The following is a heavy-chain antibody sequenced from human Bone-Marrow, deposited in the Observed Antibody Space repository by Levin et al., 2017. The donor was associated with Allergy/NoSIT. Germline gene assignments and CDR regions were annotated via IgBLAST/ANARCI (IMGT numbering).Heavy chain of an antibody. J-gene: IGHJ4*02. Sequence: SETLSLTCDISGADISGDTAAWNWIRQSPSRGLEWLGRTYYRSQWYNDYGVSVQGRITINPDTSKSQFSLQLSSVTPEDTAVYYCLGGYYFDSWGQGAQVTVSS. V-gene: IGHV6-1*01. CDR2: TYYRSQWYN. CDR3: LGGYYFDS. CDR1: GADISGDTAA.